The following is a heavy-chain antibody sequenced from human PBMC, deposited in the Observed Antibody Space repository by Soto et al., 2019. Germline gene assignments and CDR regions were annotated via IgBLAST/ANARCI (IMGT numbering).Heavy chain of an antibody. V-gene: IGHV4-31*03. CDR2: IYYSGST. J-gene: IGHJ3*02. CDR1: GGSISSGGYY. Sequence: PSETLSLTCTVSGGSISSGGYYWSWTRQHPGKGLEWIGYIYYSGSTYYNPSLKSRVTISVDTSKNQFSLKLSSVTAADTAVYYCARYDNSGSHGFDTWGQGTMLTVSS. D-gene: IGHD3-22*01. CDR3: ARYDNSGSHGFDT.